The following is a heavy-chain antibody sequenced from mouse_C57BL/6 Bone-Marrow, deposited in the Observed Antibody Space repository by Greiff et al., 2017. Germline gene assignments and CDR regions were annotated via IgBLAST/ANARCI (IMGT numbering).Heavy chain of an antibody. J-gene: IGHJ4*01. V-gene: IGHV5-9*01. CDR3: AREYDGYYYAMDY. CDR1: GFTFSSYT. CDR2: ISGGGGNT. D-gene: IGHD2-3*01. Sequence: EVQRVESGGGLVKPGGSLKLSCAASGFTFSSYTMSWVRQTPGKRLEWVATISGGGGNTYYPDSVKGRFTITRDNAKNTLYLQMSSLRSEDTALYYCAREYDGYYYAMDYWGQGTSVTVSS.